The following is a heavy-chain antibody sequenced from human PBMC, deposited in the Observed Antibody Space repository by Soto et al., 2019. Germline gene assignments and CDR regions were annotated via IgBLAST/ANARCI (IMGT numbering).Heavy chain of an antibody. Sequence: QVQLVQSGAELKKPGASVSLSCKASGFSFNTYYIHWVRQSPREGLQWMGIINPSNGITSYPQKFQGRVTMTADTSTTTVHLDLTVLKSDDTAMYFCARESPDAYGGGDCPMGYNYHGMYVCGQVT. CDR3: ARESPDAYGGGDCPMGYNYHGMYV. V-gene: IGHV1-46*02. CDR2: INPSNGIT. J-gene: IGHJ6*02. CDR1: GFSFNTYY. D-gene: IGHD2-21*02.